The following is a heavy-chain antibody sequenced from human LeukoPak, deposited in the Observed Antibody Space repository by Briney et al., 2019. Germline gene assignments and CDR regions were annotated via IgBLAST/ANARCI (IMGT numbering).Heavy chain of an antibody. Sequence: SVKASCKASGGTFSSYAISWVRQAPGQGLEWMGGIIPILGTANYDQKFQGRVTITTDESTTTAYMELSSLRSVDTAVYYWARGGRYSPYYMDVWGKGATVTVSS. CDR1: GGTFSSYA. CDR3: ARGGRYSPYYMDV. V-gene: IGHV1-69*05. CDR2: IIPILGTA. D-gene: IGHD3-10*01. J-gene: IGHJ6*03.